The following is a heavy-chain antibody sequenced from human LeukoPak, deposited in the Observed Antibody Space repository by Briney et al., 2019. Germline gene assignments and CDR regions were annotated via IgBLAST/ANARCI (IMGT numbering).Heavy chain of an antibody. V-gene: IGHV3-23*01. J-gene: IGHJ4*02. CDR2: ISGGGGST. CDR1: EFTFTSYS. D-gene: IGHD1-26*01. CDR3: AKGGKWDVTPFDY. Sequence: GGSLRLSCAASEFTFTSYSMNWVRQAPGKGLEWVSTISGGGGSTYYADSVKGRFTISRDNSKNTLYLQVNSLRAEDTAVYYCAKGGKWDVTPFDYWGQGTLVTVSS.